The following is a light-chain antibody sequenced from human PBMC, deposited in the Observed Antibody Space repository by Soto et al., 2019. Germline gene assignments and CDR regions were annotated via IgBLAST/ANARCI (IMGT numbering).Light chain of an antibody. CDR1: QSINSY. CDR3: QQSYSTPYT. CDR2: AAS. J-gene: IGKJ2*01. V-gene: IGKV1-39*01. Sequence: DIQMTQSPSSLSASVGDRVTITCRASQSINSYLNWYQQKPGKAPKLLIYAASSLQSGVPSSFSGSGSGTDFTLTISSLQPEDFATYYCQQSYSTPYTFGQGTKVDIX.